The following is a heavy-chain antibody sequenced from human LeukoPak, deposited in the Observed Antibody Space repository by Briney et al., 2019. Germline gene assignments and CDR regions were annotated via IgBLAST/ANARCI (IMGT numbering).Heavy chain of an antibody. CDR2: ISGSGGST. V-gene: IGHV3-23*01. Sequence: PGGSLRLSCAASGFTFSSYAMSWVRQAPGKGLEWVSAISGSGGSTYYADSVKGRFTISRDNSKNKLYLQMNSLRAEDTAVYYCAKDSGDSSGSYWYFDLWGRGTLVTVSS. CDR3: AKDSGDSSGSYWYFDL. D-gene: IGHD3-22*01. CDR1: GFTFSSYA. J-gene: IGHJ2*01.